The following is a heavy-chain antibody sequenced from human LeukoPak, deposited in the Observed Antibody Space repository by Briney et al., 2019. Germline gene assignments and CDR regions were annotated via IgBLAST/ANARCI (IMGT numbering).Heavy chain of an antibody. CDR1: GGSISSSNW. CDR2: IHYSGTT. V-gene: IGHV4-39*01. Sequence: SETLSLTCSVSGGSISSSNWWSWVRPPPGKGLEGIGIIHYSGTTYYRPSLKRRLTISVDTSKNQFSLKLSSVTAADTALYYCAISLDSGTYFDFWGQGTLVTVSS. J-gene: IGHJ4*02. CDR3: AISLDSGTYFDF. D-gene: IGHD3-10*01.